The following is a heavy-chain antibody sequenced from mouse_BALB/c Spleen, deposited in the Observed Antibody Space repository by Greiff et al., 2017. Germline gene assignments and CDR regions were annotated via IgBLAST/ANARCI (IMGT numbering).Heavy chain of an antibody. D-gene: IGHD2-1*01. CDR3: ARGEDGNYAAWFAY. J-gene: IGHJ3*01. Sequence: EVKLEESGGGLVKPGGSLKLSCAASGFTFSSYAMSLVRQTPEKRLEWVASISSGVSTYYPDSVKGRFTISRHNAKNILYLQMSSLRSEDTAMYYCARGEDGNYAAWFAYWGQGTLVTVSA. CDR2: ISSGVST. V-gene: IGHV5-6-5*01. CDR1: GFTFSSYA.